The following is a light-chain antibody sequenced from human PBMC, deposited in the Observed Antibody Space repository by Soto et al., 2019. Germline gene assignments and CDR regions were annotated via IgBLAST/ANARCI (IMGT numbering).Light chain of an antibody. CDR1: SIDVGAYNA. CDR2: DVS. Sequence: QSALTQPASVSGSPGQSIAISCTGTSIDVGAYNAVSWYQHHPGKAPKLMIYDVSNRPSGVSDRFSGCKSGNTASLTISGLRPEDEADYYCSSDTPSGTYVFGTGTKLTVL. J-gene: IGLJ1*01. CDR3: SSDTPSGTYV. V-gene: IGLV2-14*03.